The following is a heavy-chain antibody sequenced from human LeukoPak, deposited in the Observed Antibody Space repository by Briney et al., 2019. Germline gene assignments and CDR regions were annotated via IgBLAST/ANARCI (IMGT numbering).Heavy chain of an antibody. CDR1: GFTFNRYN. V-gene: IGHV3-30*18. CDR3: AKASGTHYAGFDY. Sequence: GGSLRLSCAASGFTFNRYNMNWVRRPPGKGLEWVAVISYDGSNKYYADSVKGRFTISRDDSRNTLSLQMNSLRVEDTAVYYCAKASGTHYAGFDYWGQGTLVTVSS. CDR2: ISYDGSNK. D-gene: IGHD1-26*01. J-gene: IGHJ4*02.